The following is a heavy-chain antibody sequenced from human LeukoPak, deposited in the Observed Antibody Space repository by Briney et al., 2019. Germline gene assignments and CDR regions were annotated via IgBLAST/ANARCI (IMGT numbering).Heavy chain of an antibody. CDR3: ARCPNSGCDLGWFDP. V-gene: IGHV3-53*01. Sequence: GGSLRLSCAASGFTVSSNYMSWVRQAPGKGLEWVSVIYSGGSTYYADSVKGRFTISRDNSKNTLYLQMNSLRAEDTAVYYCARCPNSGCDLGWFDPWGQGTLVTVSS. J-gene: IGHJ5*02. CDR1: GFTVSSNY. D-gene: IGHD5-12*01. CDR2: IYSGGST.